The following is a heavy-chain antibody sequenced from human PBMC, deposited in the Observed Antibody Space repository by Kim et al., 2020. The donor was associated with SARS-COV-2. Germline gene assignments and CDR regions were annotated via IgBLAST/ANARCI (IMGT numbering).Heavy chain of an antibody. Sequence: SETLSLTCAVYGGSLNGHFWTWIRQSPGKGLEWIGEIKHNGIVKSKPSLPSLKSRVTISLDTSKNKSSLSLYSVTAADTAMYFCTRISDAKYYDGSVDDAFDIWGQGTMVTVSS. CDR1: GGSLNGHF. D-gene: IGHD3-22*01. J-gene: IGHJ3*02. CDR3: TRISDAKYYDGSVDDAFDI. CDR2: IKHNGIV. V-gene: IGHV4-34*01.